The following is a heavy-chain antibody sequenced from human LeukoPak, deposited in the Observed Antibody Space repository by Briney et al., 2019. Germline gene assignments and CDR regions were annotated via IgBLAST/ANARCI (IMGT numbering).Heavy chain of an antibody. Sequence: PGGSLRLSCAASGFNFSSYWMSWVRQAPGKGLEWVANIKQDGSEKYYVDSVKGRLTISRDNAKDSLYLQMNSLRAEDTAVYYCAREEGLLVPGEFDYWGQGTLVTVSS. J-gene: IGHJ4*02. D-gene: IGHD3-3*01. V-gene: IGHV3-7*01. CDR3: AREEGLLVPGEFDY. CDR2: IKQDGSEK. CDR1: GFNFSSYW.